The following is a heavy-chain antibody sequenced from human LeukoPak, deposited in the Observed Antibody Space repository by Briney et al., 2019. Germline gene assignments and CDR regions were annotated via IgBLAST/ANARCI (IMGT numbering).Heavy chain of an antibody. V-gene: IGHV4-30-2*01. CDR2: IHHSGGT. Sequence: SETLSLTCTVSGGSISSGGYSWSWIRQPPGKGLEWIGNIHHSGGTYYNPSLKSRLTISVDRSKNQFSLTLNSVTAADTAAYFCARDLPLAAAAKDVFDLWGQGTLITVSS. CDR3: ARDLPLAAAAKDVFDL. J-gene: IGHJ3*01. D-gene: IGHD6-13*01. CDR1: GGSISSGGYS.